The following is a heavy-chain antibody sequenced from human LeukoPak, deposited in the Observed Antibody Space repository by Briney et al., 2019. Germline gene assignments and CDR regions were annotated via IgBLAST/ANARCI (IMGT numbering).Heavy chain of an antibody. CDR3: AKDPRRSSSWANWFDP. CDR1: GFIFRNYG. CDR2: FGGSGNT. V-gene: IGHV3-23*01. J-gene: IGHJ5*02. D-gene: IGHD6-13*01. Sequence: GGSLRLSCAASGFIFRNYGMSWVRQAPGKGLEWVSTFGGSGNTYYADSVKGRFTISRGNSKNTLYLQMNSLRAEDTAVYYCAKDPRRSSSWANWFDPWGQGTLVTVSS.